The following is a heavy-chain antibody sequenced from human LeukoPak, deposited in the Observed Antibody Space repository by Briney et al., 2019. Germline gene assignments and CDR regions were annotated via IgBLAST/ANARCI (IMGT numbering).Heavy chain of an antibody. CDR3: ARVGGMRTGTTYYYYMDV. D-gene: IGHD1-7*01. CDR1: GFTFSSYW. J-gene: IGHJ6*03. V-gene: IGHV3-7*01. Sequence: GGSLRLSCVASGFTFSSYWMSWVRQAPGKGLEGVANIKQDGSEKYYVDSVKGRFTISRDNAKNSLYLQMNSLRAEDTAVYYCARVGGMRTGTTYYYYMDVWGKGTTVTVSS. CDR2: IKQDGSEK.